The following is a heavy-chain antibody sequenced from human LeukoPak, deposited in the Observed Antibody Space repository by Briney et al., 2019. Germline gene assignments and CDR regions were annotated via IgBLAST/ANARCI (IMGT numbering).Heavy chain of an antibody. Sequence: GGSLRLSCAASGFTFSTYAMNWVRQAPGKGLEWVSGISGSGSNTYYADSVKGRFAISRDNAKNSLYLQMNSLRAEDTAVYYCAREGYCSSTSCYEALYYYYGMDVWGQGTTVTVSS. V-gene: IGHV3-23*01. D-gene: IGHD2-2*01. J-gene: IGHJ6*02. CDR2: ISGSGSNT. CDR3: AREGYCSSTSCYEALYYYYGMDV. CDR1: GFTFSTYA.